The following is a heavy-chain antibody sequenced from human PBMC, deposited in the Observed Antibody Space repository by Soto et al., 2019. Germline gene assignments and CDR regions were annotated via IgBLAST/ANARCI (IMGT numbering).Heavy chain of an antibody. CDR2: INHSGST. D-gene: IGHD2-2*01. CDR1: GGSFSGYY. Sequence: SETLSLTCAVYGGSFSGYYWSWIRQPPGKGLECIGEINHSGSTNYNPSLKSRVTISVDTSKNQFSLKLSSVTAADTAVYYCARIHGSTPAAIYYYYYYGLDVWGQGTTVTVSS. CDR3: ARIHGSTPAAIYYYYYYGLDV. V-gene: IGHV4-34*01. J-gene: IGHJ6*02.